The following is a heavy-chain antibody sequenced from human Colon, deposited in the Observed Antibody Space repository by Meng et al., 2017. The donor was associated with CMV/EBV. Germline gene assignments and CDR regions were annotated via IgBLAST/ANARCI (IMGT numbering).Heavy chain of an antibody. Sequence: QVQLQESGPGLVKPSQTLSLTCTVAGGSISSGCDYWSWIRQHPGRGLEWNGCIQNRGSTYYNPSLKNRVTISVDTSKNQFSLILSSVTAADTAVYHCARGRDAYKTGYWGQGTLVTVSS. D-gene: IGHD3-16*01. V-gene: IGHV4-31*03. CDR2: IQNRGST. J-gene: IGHJ4*02. CDR3: ARGRDAYKTGY. CDR1: GGSISSGCDY.